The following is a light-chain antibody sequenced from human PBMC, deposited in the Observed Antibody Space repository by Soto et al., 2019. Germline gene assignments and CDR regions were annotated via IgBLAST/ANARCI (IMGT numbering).Light chain of an antibody. Sequence: DIQMTQSPSTLSASVGDRVTITCRASQSISSWLAWYQQKPGKAPKLLLYDVSSLESGVPSRFSGSGSGTEFTLSISSLQPDEFATYYCQQYNSFSLTWTFGQGTKVEIK. V-gene: IGKV1-5*01. CDR2: DVS. J-gene: IGKJ1*01. CDR1: QSISSW. CDR3: QQYNSFSLTWT.